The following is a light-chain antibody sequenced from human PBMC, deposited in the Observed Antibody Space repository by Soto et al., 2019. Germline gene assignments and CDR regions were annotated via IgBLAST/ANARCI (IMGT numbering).Light chain of an antibody. V-gene: IGLV1-47*02. J-gene: IGLJ1*01. CDR3: ATWDDSLSPYV. CDR2: SNN. Sequence: QSVLTQPPSASGTPGQRVTISCSGSSSNIGTTYVYWYQQIPGTAPKLLIYSNNQRPSGVPDRFSGSKSGTSASLAISGLRSDDEADYYCATWDDSLSPYVFGTGTKV. CDR1: SSNIGTTY.